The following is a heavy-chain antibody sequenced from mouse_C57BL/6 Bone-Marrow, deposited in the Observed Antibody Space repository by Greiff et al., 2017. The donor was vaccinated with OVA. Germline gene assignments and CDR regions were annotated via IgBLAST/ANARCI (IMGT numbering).Heavy chain of an antibody. CDR2: INPNNGGT. CDR3: ARGGQFAY. V-gene: IGHV1-26*01. D-gene: IGHD6-1*01. J-gene: IGHJ2*01. Sequence: EVQLQQSGPELVKPGASVKISCKASGYTFTDYYMNWVKQSHGKSLEWIGDINPNNGGTSYNQKFKGKATLTVDKSSSTAYMELRSLTSEDSAVYYCARGGQFAYWGQGTTLTVSS. CDR1: GYTFTDYY.